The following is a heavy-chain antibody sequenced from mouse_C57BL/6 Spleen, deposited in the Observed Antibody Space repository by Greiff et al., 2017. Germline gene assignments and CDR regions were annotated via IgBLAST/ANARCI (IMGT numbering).Heavy chain of an antibody. CDR2: IHPSDSDT. V-gene: IGHV1-74*01. CDR1: GYTFTSYW. J-gene: IGHJ3*01. CDR3: AMGYDGFDWFAY. Sequence: VQLQQPGAELVKPGASVKVSCKASGYTFTSYWLHWVKQRPGQGLEWIGRIHPSDSDTNYNQKFKGKATLTVDKSSSTAYMQLISLKSEASAVYYCAMGYDGFDWFAYWGQGALVTVSA. D-gene: IGHD2-2*01.